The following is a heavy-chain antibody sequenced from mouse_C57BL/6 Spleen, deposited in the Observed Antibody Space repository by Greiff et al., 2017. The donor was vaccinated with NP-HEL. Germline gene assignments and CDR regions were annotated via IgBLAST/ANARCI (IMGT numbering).Heavy chain of an antibody. CDR1: GFNIKDDY. CDR2: IDPENGDT. V-gene: IGHV14-4*01. Sequence: VQLQQSGAELVRPGASVKLSCTASGFNIKDDYMHWVKQRPEQGLEWIGWIDPENGDTEYASKFQGKATITADTSSNTAYLQLSSLTSEDTAVYYCTRRGSSYFDYWGQGTTLTVSS. J-gene: IGHJ2*01. D-gene: IGHD1-1*01. CDR3: TRRGSSYFDY.